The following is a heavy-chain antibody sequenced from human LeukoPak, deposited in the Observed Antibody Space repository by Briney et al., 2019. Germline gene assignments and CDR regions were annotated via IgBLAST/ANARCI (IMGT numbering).Heavy chain of an antibody. V-gene: IGHV4-59*01. J-gene: IGHJ5*02. CDR2: IYYSGST. CDR3: ARGGYYGSGNDFRFDP. D-gene: IGHD3-10*01. CDR1: GGSISSYY. Sequence: PSESLSLTCTVSGGSISSYYWSWIRQPPGKGLEWIGYIYYSGSTNYNPSLKSRVTISVETSKNEFSLKLRSVTAADTAIYYCARGGYYGSGNDFRFDPWGQGTLVTVSS.